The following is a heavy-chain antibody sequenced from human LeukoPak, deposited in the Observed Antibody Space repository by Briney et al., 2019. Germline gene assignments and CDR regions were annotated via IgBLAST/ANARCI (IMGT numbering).Heavy chain of an antibody. CDR3: ARDAGNSGYGCDL. V-gene: IGHV3-48*01. CDR1: GFTFSSYA. CDR2: IRGSSET. J-gene: IGHJ5*02. D-gene: IGHD5-12*01. Sequence: GGSLRLSCAASGFTFSSYAMTWVRQAPGKGLEWVSHIRGSSETFYADSVKGRFTISRDNARNSLYLQMNNLRGEDTAIYYCARDAGNSGYGCDLWGQGTLVTVSS.